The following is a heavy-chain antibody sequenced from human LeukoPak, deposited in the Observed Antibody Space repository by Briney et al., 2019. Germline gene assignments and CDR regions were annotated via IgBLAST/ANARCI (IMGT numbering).Heavy chain of an antibody. Sequence: GGSLRLSCAVSGFTFSSYWMNSVRQAPGKGLEWVASIRQDGGEKSYVDSVKGRFTISRDNAKNSLYLQMSSLRAEDTAVYYCARDGTAAGLYFDLWGQGTLVTVSS. J-gene: IGHJ4*01. CDR2: IRQDGGEK. V-gene: IGHV3-7*01. D-gene: IGHD6-13*01. CDR1: GFTFSSYW. CDR3: ARDGTAAGLYFDL.